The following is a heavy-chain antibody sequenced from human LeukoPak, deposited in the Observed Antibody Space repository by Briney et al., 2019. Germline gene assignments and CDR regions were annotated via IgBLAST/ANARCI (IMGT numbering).Heavy chain of an antibody. J-gene: IGHJ6*04. CDR1: GYTFTSYG. V-gene: IGHV1-18*04. D-gene: IGHD2-2*01. CDR2: ISAYNGNT. CDR3: ARDIVVVPAVPYYGMDV. Sequence: ASVQVSCKASGYTFTSYGISWVRQAPGQGVEWMGWISAYNGNTNYAQKLQGRVTMTTDTSTSTAYMELRSLRSDDTAVYYCARDIVVVPAVPYYGMDVWGKGTTVTVSS.